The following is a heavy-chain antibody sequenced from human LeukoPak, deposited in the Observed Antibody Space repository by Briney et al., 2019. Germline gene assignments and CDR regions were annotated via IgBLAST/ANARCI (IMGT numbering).Heavy chain of an antibody. D-gene: IGHD3-10*01. CDR1: GGSITSYY. Sequence: SETLSLTCTVSGGSITSYYWSWIRQSPGKGLEWIGYMSDSGSTNYNPSLKSRVTISIDTSKNQFSLKLSSVTAADTAVYYCARVSVRGAYFDYWGQGTLVTVSS. CDR2: MSDSGST. J-gene: IGHJ4*02. CDR3: ARVSVRGAYFDY. V-gene: IGHV4-59*01.